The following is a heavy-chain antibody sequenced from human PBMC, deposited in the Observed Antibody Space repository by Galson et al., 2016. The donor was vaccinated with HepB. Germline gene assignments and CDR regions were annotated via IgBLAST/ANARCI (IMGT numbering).Heavy chain of an antibody. CDR1: GGSITSDNHY. D-gene: IGHD1-7*01. CDR2: IYSSGRT. Sequence: SETLSLTCTVSGGSITSDNHYWGWIRQPPGKGLEWIGSIYSSGRTYYNSSLKTRVTISVDTSKNQFSLKSTSVTAADTALYYCVSGVKNYWRPIDFWGQGTLVTVSS. J-gene: IGHJ4*02. CDR3: VSGVKNYWRPIDF. V-gene: IGHV4-39*01.